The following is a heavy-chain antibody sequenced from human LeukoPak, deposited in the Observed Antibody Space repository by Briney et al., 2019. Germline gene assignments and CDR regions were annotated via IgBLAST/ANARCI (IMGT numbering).Heavy chain of an antibody. CDR2: ISNSDSLI. Sequence: PGGSLRLSCAASGFTFSDYYMSWIRQAPGKGLECVSSISNSDSLIYYAGSVKGRFTISRDNAKNSLYLQMNSLGAEDTAVYYCARVDDHSDYREEYFDYWGQGTLVTVSS. CDR1: GFTFSDYY. V-gene: IGHV3-11*01. CDR3: ARVDDHSDYREEYFDY. D-gene: IGHD3-22*01. J-gene: IGHJ4*02.